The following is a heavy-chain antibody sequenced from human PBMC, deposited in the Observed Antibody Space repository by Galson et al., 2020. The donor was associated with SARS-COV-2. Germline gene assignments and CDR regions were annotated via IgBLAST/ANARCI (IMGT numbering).Heavy chain of an antibody. CDR3: ARHGPDYCTNGVCYIDYYYMDV. CDR2: IYPGDSDT. V-gene: IGHV5-51*01. J-gene: IGHJ6*03. D-gene: IGHD2-8*01. CDR1: GYSFTSYW. Sequence: GESLKISCKGSGYSFTSYWIGWVRQMPGKGLEWMGIIYPGDSDTRYSPSFQGQVTISADKSISTAYLQWSSLKASDTAMYYCARHGPDYCTNGVCYIDYYYMDVWGKGTTVTVSS.